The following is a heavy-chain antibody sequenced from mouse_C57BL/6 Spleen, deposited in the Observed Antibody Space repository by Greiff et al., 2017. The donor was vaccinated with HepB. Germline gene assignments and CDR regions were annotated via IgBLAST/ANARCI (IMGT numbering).Heavy chain of an antibody. Sequence: VQLQQSGPELVKPGASVKISCKASGYTFTDYYMNWVKQSHGKSLEWIGDINPNNGGTSYNQKFKGKATLTVDKSSSTAYMELRSLTSEDSAVYYCARFPFYYYGSSPMDYWGQGTSVTVSS. V-gene: IGHV1-26*01. CDR2: INPNNGGT. CDR1: GYTFTDYY. D-gene: IGHD1-1*01. CDR3: ARFPFYYYGSSPMDY. J-gene: IGHJ4*01.